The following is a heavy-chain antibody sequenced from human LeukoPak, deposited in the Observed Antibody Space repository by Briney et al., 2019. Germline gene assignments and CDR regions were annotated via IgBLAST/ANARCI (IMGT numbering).Heavy chain of an antibody. CDR1: GFTFRSYG. CDR2: IWYDGSNK. D-gene: IGHD6-13*01. CDR3: ARDRGYSSSWNSGKDYCMDV. Sequence: PGRSLRLSCAVSGFTFRSYGMHWVRQAPGKGLEWVAVIWYDGSNKYYADSVKGRFTISRDNSKNTLYLQMNSLRAEDTAVYYCARDRGYSSSWNSGKDYCMDVWGKGTTVTVSS. V-gene: IGHV3-33*01. J-gene: IGHJ6*03.